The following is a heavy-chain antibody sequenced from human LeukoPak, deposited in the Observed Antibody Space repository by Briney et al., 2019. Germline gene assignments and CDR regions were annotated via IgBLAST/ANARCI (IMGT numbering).Heavy chain of an antibody. D-gene: IGHD5-18*01. CDR2: IYYSGST. Sequence: SQTLSLTCTVSGGSISSGGYYWSWIRQHPGKGLEWIGYIYYSGSTYYNPSLKSRVTISVDTSKNQFSLKLSSVTAADTAVYYCAREGQDTAMVTGYYYMDVWGKGTTVTVSS. CDR1: GGSISSGGYY. J-gene: IGHJ6*03. CDR3: AREGQDTAMVTGYYYMDV. V-gene: IGHV4-31*03.